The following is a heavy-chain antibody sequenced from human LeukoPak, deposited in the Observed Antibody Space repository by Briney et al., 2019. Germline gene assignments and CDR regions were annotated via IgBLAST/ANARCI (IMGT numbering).Heavy chain of an antibody. CDR2: IYSGGST. CDR1: GFTVSSNY. CDR3: ARETAIAARPYYYMDV. V-gene: IGHV3-53*01. J-gene: IGHJ6*03. D-gene: IGHD6-6*01. Sequence: GGSLRLSCAASGFTVSSNYMSWVRQAPGKGLEWVSVIYSGGSTYYADSVKGRFTISRDNSKNTLYLQVNSLRAEDTAVYYCARETAIAARPYYYMDVWGKGTTVTVSS.